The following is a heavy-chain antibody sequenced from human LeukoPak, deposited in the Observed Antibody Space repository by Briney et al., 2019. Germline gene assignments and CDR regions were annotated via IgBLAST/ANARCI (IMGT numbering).Heavy chain of an antibody. CDR1: GGSITGGSNY. CDR2: FYPGGAP. CDR3: ASFPMVRGVIAY. D-gene: IGHD3-10*01. J-gene: IGHJ4*02. V-gene: IGHV4-61*02. Sequence: SQTLSLTCTVSGGSITGGSNYWSWIRQPAGKGLEWIGRFYPGGAPTYNPSLKSRVTISEDTSKNQSSLKLSSVTAADTAVYYCASFPMVRGVIAYWGQGTLVTVSS.